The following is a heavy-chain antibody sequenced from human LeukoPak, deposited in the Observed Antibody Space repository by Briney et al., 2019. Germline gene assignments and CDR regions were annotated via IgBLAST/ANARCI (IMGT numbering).Heavy chain of an antibody. D-gene: IGHD2/OR15-2a*01. J-gene: IGHJ4*02. CDR1: GGSINNYY. V-gene: IGHV4-4*07. CDR2: IYTSGST. Sequence: SETLFLTCTVSGGSINNYYWSWIRQPAGKGLEWIGRIYTSGSTNYNPSLKSRVTMSVDTSKNQFSLKLSSVTAADTAVYYCAAQATTSTLGYYFDYWGQGTLVTVSS. CDR3: AAQATTSTLGYYFDY.